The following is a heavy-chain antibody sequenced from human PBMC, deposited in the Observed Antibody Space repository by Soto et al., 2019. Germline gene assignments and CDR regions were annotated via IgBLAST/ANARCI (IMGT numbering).Heavy chain of an antibody. CDR2: IYYSGST. CDR1: GGSISSGGYY. CDR3: ASHRAGPNWVDP. Sequence: PSETLSLTCTISGGSISSGGYYWSWIRQHPGKGLEWIGYIYYSGSTYYNPSLKSRVTISVDTSKNQFSLKLTSVTVADTAVYYCASHRAGPNWVDPWGQGTLVTVSS. J-gene: IGHJ5*02. D-gene: IGHD3-10*01. V-gene: IGHV4-31*03.